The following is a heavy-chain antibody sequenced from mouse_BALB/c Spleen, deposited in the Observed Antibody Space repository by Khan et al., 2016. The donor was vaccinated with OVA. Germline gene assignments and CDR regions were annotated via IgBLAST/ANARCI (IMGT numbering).Heavy chain of an antibody. Sequence: EEELVESGGDLVKPGGSLKLSCAASGFTFSTYGMSWVRRAPNKGLEWVEPVSMGGSYTYNPDSVKGRFTISRDNAKNTLYLQMSGLRSEDTAMFYCTRLAYYYDSEGFAYWGQGTLVTVSA. CDR1: GFTFSTYG. CDR2: VSMGGSYT. V-gene: IGHV5-6*01. CDR3: TRLAYYYDSEGFAY. D-gene: IGHD1-1*01. J-gene: IGHJ3*01.